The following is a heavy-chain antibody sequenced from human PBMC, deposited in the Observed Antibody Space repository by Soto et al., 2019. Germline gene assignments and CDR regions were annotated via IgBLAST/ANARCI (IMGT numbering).Heavy chain of an antibody. CDR3: ARVALSGDPPKYSGY. Sequence: EVQLVESGGGLVQPGGSLRLSCAASGFTFSDHYMDWVRQAPGKGLEWVGRTRNKANSYSTEYAASVKGRFTISRDDSKNSLYLQMNSLKTEDTAVYYCARVALSGDPPKYSGYWGQGTLVTVSS. J-gene: IGHJ4*02. D-gene: IGHD4-17*01. CDR1: GFTFSDHY. CDR2: TRNKANSYST. V-gene: IGHV3-72*01.